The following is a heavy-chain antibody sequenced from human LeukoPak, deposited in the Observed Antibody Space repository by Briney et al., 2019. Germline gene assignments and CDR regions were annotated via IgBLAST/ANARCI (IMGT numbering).Heavy chain of an antibody. J-gene: IGHJ5*02. CDR1: GGSISSSSYY. D-gene: IGHD3-9*01. Sequence: SETLSLTCTVSGGSISSSSYYWGWLRQPPGKGLEWIGSIYYSGSTYYNPSLKSRVTISVDTSKNQFSLKLSPVTAADTAVYYCARVIRSNYDILTGYYTNNWFDPWGQGTLVTVSS. CDR2: IYYSGST. CDR3: ARVIRSNYDILTGYYTNNWFDP. V-gene: IGHV4-39*07.